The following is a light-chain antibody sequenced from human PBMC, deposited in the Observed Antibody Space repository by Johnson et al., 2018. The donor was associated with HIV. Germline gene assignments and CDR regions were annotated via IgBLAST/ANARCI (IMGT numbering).Light chain of an antibody. V-gene: IGLV1-51*02. CDR2: ENN. J-gene: IGLJ1*01. Sequence: QSVLTQPPSVSAAPGQKVTISCSGSSSNIGNNYVSWYQQFPGTAPKLLIYENNKRPSGIPDRFSGSKSGTSATLGITGLQTGDEADYYCGTWDSSLSAYVFGTVTKVTVL. CDR1: SSNIGNNY. CDR3: GTWDSSLSAYV.